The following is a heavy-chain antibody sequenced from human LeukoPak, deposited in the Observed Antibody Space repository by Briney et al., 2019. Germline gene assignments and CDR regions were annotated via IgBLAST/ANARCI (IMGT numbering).Heavy chain of an antibody. J-gene: IGHJ4*02. Sequence: GGSLRLSCAASGFTFRTYAIHWDRQAPGKGLEWVAVMSYDGKDKYYTDSVKGRFTISRDNSKNTLYLQMNNLRVEDTAVYYCARDGDTAIRGVNFDYWGQGTLVTVSS. D-gene: IGHD3-10*01. V-gene: IGHV3-30*04. CDR3: ARDGDTAIRGVNFDY. CDR1: GFTFRTYA. CDR2: MSYDGKDK.